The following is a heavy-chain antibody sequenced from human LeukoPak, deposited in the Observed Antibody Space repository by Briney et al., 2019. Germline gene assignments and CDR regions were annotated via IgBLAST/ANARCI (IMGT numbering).Heavy chain of an antibody. CDR1: GGTFSSYA. Sequence: SVKVSCKASGGTFSSYAISWVRQAPGQGLEWMGRIIPIFGTANYAQQFQGRVTITTDESTSTVYMELSSLRSEDTAVYYCARVIFRAYCGGDCYPLWGQGTLVTVSS. CDR2: IIPIFGTA. D-gene: IGHD2-21*02. CDR3: ARVIFRAYCGGDCYPL. V-gene: IGHV1-69*05. J-gene: IGHJ4*02.